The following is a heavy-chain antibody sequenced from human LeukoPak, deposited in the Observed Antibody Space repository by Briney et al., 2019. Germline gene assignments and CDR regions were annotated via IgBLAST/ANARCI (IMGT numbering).Heavy chain of an antibody. J-gene: IGHJ3*02. CDR1: GFTFSSYG. V-gene: IGHV3-15*01. Sequence: GGSLRLSCAASGFTFSSYGMHWVRQAPGKGLEWVGRIKSKTDGGTTDYAAPVKGRFTISRDDSKNTLYLQMNSLKTEDTAVYYCTTASYYYGSGSYFLADAFDIWGQGTMVTVSS. D-gene: IGHD3-10*01. CDR3: TTASYYYGSGSYFLADAFDI. CDR2: IKSKTDGGTT.